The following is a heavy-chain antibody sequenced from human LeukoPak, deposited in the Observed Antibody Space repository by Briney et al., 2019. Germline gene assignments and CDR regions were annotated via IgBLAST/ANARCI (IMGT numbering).Heavy chain of an antibody. V-gene: IGHV1-2*02. D-gene: IGHD3-10*01. CDR1: GYTFTGYY. J-gene: IGHJ3*02. CDR2: IKPDSGGT. Sequence: ASVKASCKASGYTFTGYYMHWVRQAPGQGLEWMGWIKPDSGGTNYAQKFQGRVTMTRDTSISTAYMELSRLRSDDTAVYYCARSNHYYGSGSGDAFDIWGQGTMVTVSS. CDR3: ARSNHYYGSGSGDAFDI.